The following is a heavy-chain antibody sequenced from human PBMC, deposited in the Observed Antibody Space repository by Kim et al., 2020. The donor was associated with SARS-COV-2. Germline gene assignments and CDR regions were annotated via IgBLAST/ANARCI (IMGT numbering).Heavy chain of an antibody. D-gene: IGHD3-10*01. V-gene: IGHV3-23*01. J-gene: IGHJ6*02. CDR3: AKDAGDYGSGIYYYGMDV. Sequence: KGRFTISRDNSKNTLYLQMNSLRAEDTAVYYCAKDAGDYGSGIYYYGMDVWGQGTTVTVSS.